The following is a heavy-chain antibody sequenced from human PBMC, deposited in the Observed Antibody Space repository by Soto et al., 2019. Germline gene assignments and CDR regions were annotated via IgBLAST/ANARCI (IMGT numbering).Heavy chain of an antibody. CDR2: SSTRDGST. CDR1: GYTFTEYG. V-gene: IGHV1-18*01. D-gene: IGHD2-15*01. CDR3: ARDRSDYCSGGNCYRGFDM. J-gene: IGHJ3*02. Sequence: ASVKVSCKASGYTFTEYGITWVRQAPGQGLEWMGWSSTRDGSTPYAQKFQGRVTMTRDTSTSTVYMELSSLRSEDTAVYYCARDRSDYCSGGNCYRGFDMWGRGTMVTVSS.